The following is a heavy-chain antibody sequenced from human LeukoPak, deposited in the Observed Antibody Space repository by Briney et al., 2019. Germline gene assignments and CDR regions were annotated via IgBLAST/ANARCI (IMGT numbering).Heavy chain of an antibody. V-gene: IGHV3-23*01. J-gene: IGHJ4*02. Sequence: GGSLRLSCAVSGFTFSSYAMSWVRQAPGKGLGWVSTISGSGGSTYYADSVKGRFTISRDNSKNTLYLQMNSLRAEDTAVYYCAREDCGGDCYPYYFDYWGQGTLVTVSS. D-gene: IGHD2-21*02. CDR3: AREDCGGDCYPYYFDY. CDR1: GFTFSSYA. CDR2: ISGSGGST.